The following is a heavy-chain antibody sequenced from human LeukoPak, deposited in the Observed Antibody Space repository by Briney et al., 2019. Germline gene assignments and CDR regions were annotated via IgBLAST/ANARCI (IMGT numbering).Heavy chain of an antibody. V-gene: IGHV3-23*01. D-gene: IGHD6-19*01. Sequence: GGSLRLSCAASGFTFSSYAMSWVRQAPGKGLEWVSAISGSGGSTYYADSVKGRFTISRDNSKNTLYLQMNSLRAEDTAIYYCAKGRHSIGWYYYDVDVWGQGTTVTVSS. J-gene: IGHJ6*02. CDR1: GFTFSSYA. CDR2: ISGSGGST. CDR3: AKGRHSIGWYYYDVDV.